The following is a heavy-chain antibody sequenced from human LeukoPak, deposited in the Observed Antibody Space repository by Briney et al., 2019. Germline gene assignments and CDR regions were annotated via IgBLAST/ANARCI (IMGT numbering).Heavy chain of an antibody. V-gene: IGHV4-59*01. J-gene: IGHJ4*02. Sequence: SETLSLTCAVSGGSISSYYWSWIRQPPGKGLEWIGYIYYSGSTNYNPSLKSRVTISVDTSKNQFSLKLSSVTAADTAVYYCASSFMVRGVVDRFDYWGQGTLVTVSS. CDR2: IYYSGST. D-gene: IGHD3-10*01. CDR3: ASSFMVRGVVDRFDY. CDR1: GGSISSYY.